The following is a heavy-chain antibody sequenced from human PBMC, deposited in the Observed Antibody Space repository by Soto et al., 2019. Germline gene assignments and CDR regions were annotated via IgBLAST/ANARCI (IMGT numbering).Heavy chain of an antibody. CDR1: GYTISSFS. V-gene: IGHV1-3*01. Sequence: APVKVSCKAIGYTISSFSGHWMRQSPGKSLKWMGWINAYNGNTKYSRKLQGRVTMTTDTSTSTAYMELRSLRSDDTAVYYCAREESRITIFGVVKDGMDVWGQGTTVTVSS. D-gene: IGHD3-3*01. J-gene: IGHJ6*02. CDR3: AREESRITIFGVVKDGMDV. CDR2: INAYNGNT.